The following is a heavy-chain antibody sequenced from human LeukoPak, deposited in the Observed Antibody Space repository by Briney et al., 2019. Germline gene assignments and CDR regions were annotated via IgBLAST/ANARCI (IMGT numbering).Heavy chain of an antibody. CDR1: GFTFSRYS. V-gene: IGHV3-48*01. CDR2: ISSSSSTI. Sequence: GWSLRLSCAASGFTFSRYSMNGVRQAPGKGLEGVSDISSSSSTIYYADSVKGRFTISRDNAKNSLYLQMNSLRAEDTAVYYFLRGSTDGKNYLGQWGQATLVTVS. J-gene: IGHJ4*02. D-gene: IGHD5-24*01. CDR3: LRGSTDGKNYLGQ.